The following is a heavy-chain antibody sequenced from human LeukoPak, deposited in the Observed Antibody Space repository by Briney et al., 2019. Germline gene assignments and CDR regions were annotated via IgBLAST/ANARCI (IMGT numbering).Heavy chain of an antibody. CDR1: GGSISSYY. CDR3: ARSLPDSYGSGNSYYYYMDV. J-gene: IGHJ6*03. D-gene: IGHD3-10*01. Sequence: SETLSLTCTVSGGSISSYYWSWIRQPPGKGLEWIGYIYYSGSTNYNPSLKSRVTISVDTSKNQFSLKLSSVTAADTAVYYCARSLPDSYGSGNSYYYYMDVWGKGTTVTVSS. V-gene: IGHV4-59*01. CDR2: IYYSGST.